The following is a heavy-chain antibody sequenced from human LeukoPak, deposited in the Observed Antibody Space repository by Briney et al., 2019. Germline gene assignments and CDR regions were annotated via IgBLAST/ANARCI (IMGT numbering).Heavy chain of an antibody. V-gene: IGHV1-8*01. D-gene: IGHD2-2*01. Sequence: ASVKVSCKASGYTFTSYNINWVRQATGQGLEWMGWMNPNSGNTGYAQKFQGRVTMTRNTSISTAYMEPSSLRSEDTAVYYCARGRSVVVPAATYYYYYGMDVWGQGTTVTVSS. CDR1: GYTFTSYN. J-gene: IGHJ6*02. CDR3: ARGRSVVVPAATYYYYYGMDV. CDR2: MNPNSGNT.